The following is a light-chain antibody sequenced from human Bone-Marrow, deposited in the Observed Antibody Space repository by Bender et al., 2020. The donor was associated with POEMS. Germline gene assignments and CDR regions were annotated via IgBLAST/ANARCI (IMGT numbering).Light chain of an antibody. CDR2: EVT. Sequence: QSALTQPASVSGSLGQSVIISCTGTSSDVGSYHRVSWLQQSPGTGPKIIIYEVTKRPSGVPDRFSGSKSGGTASMTISGLQAEDEAHYYCSSHTSSNILFGGGTMLTVL. CDR1: SSDVGSYHR. J-gene: IGLJ3*02. V-gene: IGLV2-18*02. CDR3: SSHTSSNIL.